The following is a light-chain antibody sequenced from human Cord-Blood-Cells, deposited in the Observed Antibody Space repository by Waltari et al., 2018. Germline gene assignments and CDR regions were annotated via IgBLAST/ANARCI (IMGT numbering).Light chain of an antibody. CDR2: YVS. J-gene: IGLJ1*01. Sequence: QSALTQPASVSGSPGQSITISCTGTSSDVGGYNYVSWYQQHPGNAPKLMIYYVSNRPSGVSNRFSGSKSGNTASLTISGLQAEDEADYYCSSYTSSSTFYVFGTGTKVTVL. V-gene: IGLV2-14*01. CDR1: SSDVGGYNY. CDR3: SSYTSSSTFYV.